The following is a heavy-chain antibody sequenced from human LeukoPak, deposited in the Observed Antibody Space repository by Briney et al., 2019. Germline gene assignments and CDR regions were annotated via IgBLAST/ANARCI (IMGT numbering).Heavy chain of an antibody. CDR3: AKEGKRDAFDI. J-gene: IGHJ3*02. V-gene: IGHV3-9*03. CDR2: ISWNSGSI. CDR1: GFTFDDYA. D-gene: IGHD3-10*01. Sequence: GGSLRLSCAASGFTFDDYAMHWVRQAPGKGLEWVSGISWNSGSIGYADSVKGRFTISRDNAKNSLYLQMNSLRAEDMALYYCAKEGKRDAFDIWGQGTMVTVSS.